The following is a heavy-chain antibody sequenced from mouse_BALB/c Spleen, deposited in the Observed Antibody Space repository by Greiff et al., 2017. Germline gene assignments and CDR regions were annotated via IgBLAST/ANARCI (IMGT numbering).Heavy chain of an antibody. V-gene: IGHV1-82*01. CDR3: AFTTVVGFDY. D-gene: IGHD1-1*01. CDR2: IYPGDGDT. CDR1: GYAFSSSW. J-gene: IGHJ2*01. Sequence: VQLQQSGPELVKPGASVKISCKASGYAFSSSWMNWVKQRPGQGLEWIGRIYPGDGDTNYNGKFKGKATLTADKSSSTAYMQLSSLTSVDSAVYFCAFTTVVGFDYWGQGTTLTVSS.